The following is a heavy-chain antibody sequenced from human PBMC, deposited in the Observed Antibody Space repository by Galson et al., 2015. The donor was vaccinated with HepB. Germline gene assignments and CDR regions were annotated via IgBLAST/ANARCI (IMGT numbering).Heavy chain of an antibody. V-gene: IGHV3-30-3*01. CDR3: ARGVPITIFGVVTRVGYYMDV. CDR1: GFTFSSYA. Sequence: SLRLSCAASGFTFSSYAMHWVRQAPGKGLEWVAVISYDGSNKYYADSVKGRFTISRDNSKNTLYLQMNSLRAEDTAVYYCARGVPITIFGVVTRVGYYMDVWGKGTTVTVSS. D-gene: IGHD3-3*01. J-gene: IGHJ6*03. CDR2: ISYDGSNK.